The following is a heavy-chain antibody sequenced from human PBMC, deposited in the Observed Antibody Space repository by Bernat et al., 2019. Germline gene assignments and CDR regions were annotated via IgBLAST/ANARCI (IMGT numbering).Heavy chain of an antibody. D-gene: IGHD6-13*01. Sequence: QVQLVQSGAEVKKPGASVNVSCKTSGFTFTGYYIHWVRQAPGQGLEWMGRINPDSGGTIYAQRFQGRVTMTRDTSITTAYMELSRVTFDDTAIYYCARDAGAAAGPKWGQGTRVTVSS. CDR1: GFTFTGYY. V-gene: IGHV1-2*06. CDR2: INPDSGGT. J-gene: IGHJ4*02. CDR3: ARDAGAAAGPK.